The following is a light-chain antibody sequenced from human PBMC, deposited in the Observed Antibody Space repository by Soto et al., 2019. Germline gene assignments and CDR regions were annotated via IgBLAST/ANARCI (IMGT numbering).Light chain of an antibody. CDR2: GAS. CDR3: QQFSSYPLT. Sequence: EIVFTQSPGTLSLSPGERATLSCRASQSVSSSYLAWYQQKPGQAPRLLISGASGRATGIPVRFSSSGSETDFTLTISRLEPEDFAVYYCQQFSSYPLTFGGGTKVDIK. J-gene: IGKJ4*01. V-gene: IGKV3-20*01. CDR1: QSVSSSY.